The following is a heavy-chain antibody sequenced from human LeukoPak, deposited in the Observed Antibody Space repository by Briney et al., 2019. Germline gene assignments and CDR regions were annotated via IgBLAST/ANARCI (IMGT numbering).Heavy chain of an antibody. CDR3: AKEASTQDDY. CDR1: GGTFSSYA. Sequence: ASVKVSCKASGGTFSSYAISWVRQAPGQGLEWMGRIIPILGIANYAQKFQGRVTITADKSTSTAYMELSSLRAEDTAVYYCAKEASTQDDYWGQGTLVTVSS. V-gene: IGHV1-69*04. CDR2: IIPILGIA. J-gene: IGHJ4*02.